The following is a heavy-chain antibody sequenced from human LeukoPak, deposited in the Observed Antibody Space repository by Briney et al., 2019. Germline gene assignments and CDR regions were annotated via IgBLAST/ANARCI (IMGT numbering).Heavy chain of an antibody. CDR2: IIPIFGTA. V-gene: IGHV1-69*06. CDR1: GGTFSSYA. J-gene: IGHJ4*01. D-gene: IGHD5-18*01. Sequence: GASVKVSCKASGGTFSSYAISWVRQAPGQGLEWMGGIIPIFGTANYAQKFQGRVTITADKSTSTAYMELSSLRSEDTAVYYCAKGDKPVIAMVKFDYWGHGTLVTVSS. CDR3: AKGDKPVIAMVKFDY.